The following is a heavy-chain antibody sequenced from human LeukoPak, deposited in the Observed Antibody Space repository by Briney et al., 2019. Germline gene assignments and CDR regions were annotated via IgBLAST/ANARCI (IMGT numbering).Heavy chain of an antibody. V-gene: IGHV4-30-4*01. D-gene: IGHD3-3*01. Sequence: PSETLSLTCTVSGGSISSGDYYWSWIRQPPGKGLEWIGYIYYSGSTYYNPSLKSRVTISVDTSKNQFSLKLSSVTAADTAVYYCAREFYDFWSGNWFDPWGQGTLVTVSS. CDR2: IYYSGST. J-gene: IGHJ5*02. CDR1: GGSISSGDYY. CDR3: AREFYDFWSGNWFDP.